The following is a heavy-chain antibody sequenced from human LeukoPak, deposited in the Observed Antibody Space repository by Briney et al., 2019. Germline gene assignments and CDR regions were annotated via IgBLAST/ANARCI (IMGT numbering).Heavy chain of an antibody. CDR1: GFIISDYY. Sequence: GGALRLSCAASGFIISDYYMSWIRQAPGKGLEGLSYNSTSGSTISYADSVKGRFTISRDNAKNSLHLQMNSLRAEDTAVYYCARESYYYGSGAYDPWGQGTLVTVSS. V-gene: IGHV3-11*01. CDR3: ARESYYYGSGAYDP. J-gene: IGHJ5*02. CDR2: NSTSGSTI. D-gene: IGHD3-10*01.